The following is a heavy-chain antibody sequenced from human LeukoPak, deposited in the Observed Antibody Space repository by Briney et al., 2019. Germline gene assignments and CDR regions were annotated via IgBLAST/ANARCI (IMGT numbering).Heavy chain of an antibody. CDR3: ARDLPDYDSSGYYYVPFDY. CDR1: GFTFSSYW. V-gene: IGHV3-7*01. Sequence: GGSLRLSCAASGFTFSSYWMSWVRQAPGKGLEWVANFKQDVSEKYYVDSVKGRFTISRDNAKNSLYLQMNSLRAEDTAVYYCARDLPDYDSSGYYYVPFDYWGQGTLVTVSS. D-gene: IGHD3-22*01. CDR2: FKQDVSEK. J-gene: IGHJ4*02.